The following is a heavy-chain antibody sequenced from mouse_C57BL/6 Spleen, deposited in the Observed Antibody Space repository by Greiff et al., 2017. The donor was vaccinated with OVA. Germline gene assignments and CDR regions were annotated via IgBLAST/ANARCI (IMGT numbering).Heavy chain of an antibody. D-gene: IGHD2-4*01. V-gene: IGHV1-7*01. J-gene: IGHJ2*01. CDR3: ARLSYDYDGGFDY. CDR2: INPSSGYT. Sequence: QVQLQQSGAELAKPGASVKLSCKASGYTFTSYWMHWVKQRPGQGLEWIGYINPSSGYTKYNQKFKDKATFTADKSSSTAYMQLSSLTYEDSAVYYCARLSYDYDGGFDYWGQGTTLTVSS. CDR1: GYTFTSYW.